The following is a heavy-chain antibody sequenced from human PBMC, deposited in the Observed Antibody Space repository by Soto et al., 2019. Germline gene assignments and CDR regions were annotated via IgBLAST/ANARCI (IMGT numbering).Heavy chain of an antibody. CDR3: ARLPFAYYYDSSGYYPLYYYYGMDV. J-gene: IGHJ6*02. V-gene: IGHV1-69*06. CDR1: GGTFSSYA. CDR2: IIPIFGTA. D-gene: IGHD3-22*01. Sequence: QVQLVQSGAEVKKPGSSVKVSCKASGGTFSSYAISWVRQAPGQGLEWMGGIIPIFGTANYAQKFQGRVTITAEKSTSTAYMELSSLRSEDTAVYYCARLPFAYYYDSSGYYPLYYYYGMDVWGQGTTVTVSS.